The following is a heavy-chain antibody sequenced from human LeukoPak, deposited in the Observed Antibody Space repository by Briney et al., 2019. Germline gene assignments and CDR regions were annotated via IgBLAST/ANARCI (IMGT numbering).Heavy chain of an antibody. CDR1: GYTFTGYY. V-gene: IGHV1-2*02. CDR2: INPNSGGT. D-gene: IGHD6-13*01. Sequence: SVKVSCKASGYTFTGYYMHWVRQAPGQGLEWMVWINPNSGGTNYAQKFQGRVTMARETSISTAYMELSRLRSDDTAVYYCARGVYSSSWSDWFDPWGQGTLVTVSS. J-gene: IGHJ5*02. CDR3: ARGVYSSSWSDWFDP.